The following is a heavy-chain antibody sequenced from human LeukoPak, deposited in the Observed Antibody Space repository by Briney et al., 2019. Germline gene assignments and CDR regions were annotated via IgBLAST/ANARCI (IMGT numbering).Heavy chain of an antibody. J-gene: IGHJ3*02. CDR2: IYPGDSDT. Sequence: RGESLKISCKGSGYSFTSYWIGWVRQMPGKGLEWMGIIYPGDSDTRYSPSFQGQVTISADKSISTAYLQWSSLKASDTAMYYCARHPAFCGGDCYAHAFDIWGQGTMVTVSS. D-gene: IGHD2-21*01. V-gene: IGHV5-51*01. CDR3: ARHPAFCGGDCYAHAFDI. CDR1: GYSFTSYW.